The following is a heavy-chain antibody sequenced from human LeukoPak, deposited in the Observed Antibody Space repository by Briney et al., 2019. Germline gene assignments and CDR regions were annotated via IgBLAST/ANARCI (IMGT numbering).Heavy chain of an antibody. D-gene: IGHD2-2*01. Sequence: SETLSLTCTVSGGSISSYYWSWIRQPPGKGLEWIGYIYYSGGTNYNPSLKSRVTISVDTSKNQFSLKLSSVTAADTAVYYCAGPSSTSFDYWGQGTLVTVSS. CDR2: IYYSGGT. J-gene: IGHJ4*02. V-gene: IGHV4-59*08. CDR1: GGSISSYY. CDR3: AGPSSTSFDY.